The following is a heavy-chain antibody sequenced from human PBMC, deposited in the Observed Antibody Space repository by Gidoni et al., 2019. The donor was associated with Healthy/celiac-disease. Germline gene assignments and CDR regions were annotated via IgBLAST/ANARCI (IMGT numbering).Heavy chain of an antibody. CDR1: GFTFSSYG. Sequence: QVQLVESGGGVVQPGRSLRLSCAASGFTFSSYGMHGVRQAPGKGLGWVAVIGYDGSNKYYADSVKGRFTISRDNSKNTLYLQTNSLRAEDTAVYYCARDSSLVGATPRYYFDYWGQGTLVTVSS. CDR2: IGYDGSNK. J-gene: IGHJ4*02. CDR3: ARDSSLVGATPRYYFDY. D-gene: IGHD1-26*01. V-gene: IGHV3-33*01.